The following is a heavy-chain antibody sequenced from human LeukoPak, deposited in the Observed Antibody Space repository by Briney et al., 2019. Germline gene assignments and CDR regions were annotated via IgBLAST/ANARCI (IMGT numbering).Heavy chain of an antibody. CDR2: TYYSGST. V-gene: IGHV4-59*12. Sequence: SETLSLTCTVSGGSISSYYWSWIRQPPGKGLEWIGYTYYSGSTNYNPSLKSRVTISVDTSKNQFSLKLSSVTAADTAVYYCARGVGSSARYSSSWYWFDPWGQGTLVTVSS. CDR3: ARGVGSSARYSSSWYWFDP. CDR1: GGSISSYY. D-gene: IGHD6-13*01. J-gene: IGHJ5*02.